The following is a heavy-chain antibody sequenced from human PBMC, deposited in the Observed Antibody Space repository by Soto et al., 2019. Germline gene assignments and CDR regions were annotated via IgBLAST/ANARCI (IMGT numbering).Heavy chain of an antibody. J-gene: IGHJ6*02. D-gene: IGHD2-2*03. V-gene: IGHV4-34*01. Sequence: QVQLQQWGAGLLKPWETLSLTCAVYSGSFSGYYWSWMRQPPGKGLEWIGEINHSGSTNYNPSLKSRVTISVDTSKNQFSLKLSSVTAADTAVYYCARSGYCSSTSCYFYYYYGMDFWGQGTTVTVSS. CDR1: SGSFSGYY. CDR2: INHSGST. CDR3: ARSGYCSSTSCYFYYYYGMDF.